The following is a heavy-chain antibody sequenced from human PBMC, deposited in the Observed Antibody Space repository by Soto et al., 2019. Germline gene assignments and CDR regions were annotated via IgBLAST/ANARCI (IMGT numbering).Heavy chain of an antibody. V-gene: IGHV1-3*01. CDR3: ARADSELESFYFDY. J-gene: IGHJ4*02. Sequence: ASVKVSCKASGYIFTRYAMHWVRQAPGQRLEWMGWIDAGNGNTKYSPNLQGRVTITRDTSATTAYMELSSLRSEDTAVYYCARADSELESFYFDYWGQGTLVTVSS. CDR2: IDAGNGNT. CDR1: GYIFTRYA. D-gene: IGHD1-1*01.